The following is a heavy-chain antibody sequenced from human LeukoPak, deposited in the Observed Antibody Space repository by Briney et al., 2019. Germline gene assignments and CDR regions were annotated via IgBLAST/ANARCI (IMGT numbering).Heavy chain of an antibody. D-gene: IGHD3-10*01. CDR1: GGSFSGYY. Sequence: SETLSLTCAVYGGSFSGYYWSWIRQPPGKGLEWIGEINHSGSTNYNPSLKSRVTISVDPSKNQFSLKLSSVTAADTAVYYCARRHLYGSGSYWFGGQGTLVTVSS. V-gene: IGHV4-34*01. J-gene: IGHJ4*02. CDR2: INHSGST. CDR3: ARRHLYGSGSYWF.